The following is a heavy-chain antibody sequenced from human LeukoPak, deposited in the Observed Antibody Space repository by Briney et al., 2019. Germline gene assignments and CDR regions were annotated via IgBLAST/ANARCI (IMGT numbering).Heavy chain of an antibody. J-gene: IGHJ3*02. CDR2: IYPGDSDT. CDR1: GYSFTSYW. CDR3: ARQSSGYYYMSAFDI. Sequence: GESLKIFCRGSGYSFTSYWIGWVRRMPGKGLEWMGIIYPGDSDTRYSPSFQGQVTISADKSISTAYLQWSSLKASDTAMYYCARQSSGYYYMSAFDIWGQGTMVTVSS. D-gene: IGHD3-22*01. V-gene: IGHV5-51*01.